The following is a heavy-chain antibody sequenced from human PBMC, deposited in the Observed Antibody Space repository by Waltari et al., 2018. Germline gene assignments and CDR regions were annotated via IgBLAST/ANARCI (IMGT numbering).Heavy chain of an antibody. CDR2: INHSGST. CDR3: TRKGPLYYYYYMDV. CDR1: GGSFSGSY. J-gene: IGHJ6*03. V-gene: IGHV4-34*01. Sequence: QVQLQQWGAGLLKPSETLSLTCAVYGGSFSGSYWSWIRQSPGKGLEWIGEINHSGSTNQNPSLKSRVTISVDMSKNQFSLKLSSVTAADTAVYYCTRKGPLYYYYYMDVWGRGTTVTVSS.